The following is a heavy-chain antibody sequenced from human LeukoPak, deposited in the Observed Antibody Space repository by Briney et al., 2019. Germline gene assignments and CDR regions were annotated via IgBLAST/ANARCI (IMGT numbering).Heavy chain of an antibody. CDR3: ARSISSGSYNY. CDR2: INPSGGST. J-gene: IGHJ4*02. D-gene: IGHD3-10*01. V-gene: IGHV1-46*01. CDR1: GYTFTSYY. Sequence: ASVKVSCKASGYTFTSYYMHWVRQAPGQGLEWMGIINPSGGSTNYAQKFQGRVTITADESTSTAYMELSSLRSEDTAVYYCARSISSGSYNYWGQGTLVTVSS.